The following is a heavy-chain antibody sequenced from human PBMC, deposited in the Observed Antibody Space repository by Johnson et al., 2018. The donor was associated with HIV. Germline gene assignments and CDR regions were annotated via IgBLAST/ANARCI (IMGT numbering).Heavy chain of an antibody. D-gene: IGHD6-13*01. CDR3: ARGALQRGSWYGRDAFDI. CDR2: ISYDGSNK. CDR1: AFTFSSYA. J-gene: IGHJ3*02. Sequence: QVQLVESGGGVVQPGRSLRLSCVGSAFTFSSYAMHWVRQAPGKGLEWVAVISYDGSNKYYADSVKGRFTISRDNSKNTLYLQMNSLRAEDTAVYYCARGALQRGSWYGRDAFDIWGQGTMVTVSS. V-gene: IGHV3-30-3*01.